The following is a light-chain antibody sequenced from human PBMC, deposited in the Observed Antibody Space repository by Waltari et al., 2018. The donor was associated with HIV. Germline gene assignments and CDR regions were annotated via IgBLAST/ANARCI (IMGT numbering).Light chain of an antibody. J-gene: IGLJ1*01. CDR2: DVS. CDR1: SSDVGGYNS. CDR3: KSKTSSSTPCV. Sequence: QSALTQPASVSGSPGQSITISCTGTSSDVGGYNSVAWYQQHPGKAPKLIIYDVSNRHSGVPYRFSGSKSGNTASLTISGLQAEDEADYYCKSKTSSSTPCVFGTGTKVTVL. V-gene: IGLV2-14*03.